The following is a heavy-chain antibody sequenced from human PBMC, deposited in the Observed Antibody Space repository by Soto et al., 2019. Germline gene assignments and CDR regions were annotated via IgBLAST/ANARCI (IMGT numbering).Heavy chain of an antibody. D-gene: IGHD2-2*01. CDR2: ISGSGGST. J-gene: IGHJ4*02. V-gene: IGHV3-23*01. CDR3: AKVGLTVVPAATLFDY. CDR1: GFTFSSYA. Sequence: PGGSLRLSCAASGFTFSSYAMSWVRQAPGKGLEWVSAISGSGGSTYYADSVKGRFTISRDNSKNTLYLQMNSLRAEDTAVYYCAKVGLTVVPAATLFDYWGQGTLVTVS.